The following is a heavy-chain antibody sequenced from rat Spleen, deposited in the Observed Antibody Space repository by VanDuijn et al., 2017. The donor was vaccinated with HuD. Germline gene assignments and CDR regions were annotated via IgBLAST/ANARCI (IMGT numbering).Heavy chain of an antibody. CDR2: ISTAGSNT. V-gene: IGHV5-25*01. D-gene: IGHD4-3*01. CDR3: ARHNSGYGVMDA. CDR1: GFTFSNYY. J-gene: IGHJ4*01. Sequence: EVQLVESGGGLVQPGRSMKLSCAASGFTFSNYYMAWVRQAPTKGLEWVASISTAGSNTFYRDSVKGRFTISRDNAKSTLYLQMDSLRSEDTATYYCARHNSGYGVMDAWGQGASVTVSS.